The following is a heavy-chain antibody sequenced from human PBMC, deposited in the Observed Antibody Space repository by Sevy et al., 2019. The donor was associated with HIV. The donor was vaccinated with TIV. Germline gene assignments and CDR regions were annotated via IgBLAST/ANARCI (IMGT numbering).Heavy chain of an antibody. J-gene: IGHJ4*02. CDR1: RFTFSDYG. CDR3: TKNTAAAGVGGFDY. D-gene: IGHD6-13*01. CDR2: IWYHGTDK. Sequence: GSLRLYCTASRFTFSDYGMHWVRQAPGKGLDWVAFIWYHGTDKYYADSVEGRFTISRDNSENKLFLQMNSLRPEDTAVYYCTKNTAAAGVGGFDYWVRGTMVTVSS. V-gene: IGHV3-30*02.